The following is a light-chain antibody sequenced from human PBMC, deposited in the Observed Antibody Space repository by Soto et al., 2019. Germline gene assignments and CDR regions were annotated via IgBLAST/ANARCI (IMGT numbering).Light chain of an antibody. Sequence: QSALTQPPSASGSPGQSVTISCTGTRNDVGDYNYVSWFQQHPGKAPKLIIYEVSERPSGVPDRFSGSKSGNTAFLTVSGLQADDEAKYYCSSYAGTKNLLFGGGTKLTVL. CDR2: EVS. CDR3: SSYAGTKNLL. J-gene: IGLJ2*01. CDR1: RNDVGDYNY. V-gene: IGLV2-8*01.